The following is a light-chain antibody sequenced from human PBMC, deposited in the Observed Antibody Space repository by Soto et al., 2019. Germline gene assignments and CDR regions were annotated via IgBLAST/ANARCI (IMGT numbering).Light chain of an antibody. V-gene: IGKV3-15*01. CDR3: QQYNNWPPEYT. Sequence: EIVMTQSPATLSVSPGERATLSCRASQSVSSTLAWYQQKPGQAPRLLIYGASTRATGIPARFSGSGSGTELTPTTSSLQSEDLAGYYCQQYNNWPPEYTFGQGTKLEIK. CDR2: GAS. J-gene: IGKJ2*01. CDR1: QSVSST.